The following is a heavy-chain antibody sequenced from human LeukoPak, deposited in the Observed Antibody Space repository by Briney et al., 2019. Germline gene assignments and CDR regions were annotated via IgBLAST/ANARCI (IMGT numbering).Heavy chain of an antibody. J-gene: IGHJ4*02. D-gene: IGHD2-2*01. CDR1: GYTFTIYV. V-gene: IGHV1-69*13. CDR3: ARDSSRYCSSTSCRPFDY. Sequence: EASVKVSCKASGYTFTIYVLNWVRQAPGQGFEWMGGIIPIFGTANYAQKFQGRVTITADESTSTAYMELSSLRSEDTAVYYCARDSSRYCSSTSCRPFDYWGQGTLVTVSS. CDR2: IIPIFGTA.